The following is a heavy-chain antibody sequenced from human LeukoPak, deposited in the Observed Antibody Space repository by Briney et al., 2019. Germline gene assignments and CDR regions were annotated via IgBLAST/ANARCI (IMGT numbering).Heavy chain of an antibody. CDR3: AREYESPGIAVAPSYYYGMDV. J-gene: IGHJ6*02. D-gene: IGHD6-19*01. V-gene: IGHV4-30-2*01. CDR1: GGSISSGGYS. CDR2: IYHSGST. Sequence: PSQTLSLTCAVSGGSISSGGYSWSWIRQPPGKGLEWIGYIYHSGSTYYNPSLKSRVTVSVDRPKNQFSLKLSSVTAADTAVYYCAREYESPGIAVAPSYYYGMDVWGQGTTVTVSS.